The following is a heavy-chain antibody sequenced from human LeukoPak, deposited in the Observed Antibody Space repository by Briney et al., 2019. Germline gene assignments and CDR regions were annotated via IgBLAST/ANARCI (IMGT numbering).Heavy chain of an antibody. D-gene: IGHD4-11*01. CDR1: GYTFSTHS. V-gene: IGHV3-21*01. CDR3: ARAGVVDFTNYGSATFDY. Sequence: GGSLRLSCAASGYTFSTHSMNWVRQARGKGLEWVSSITSSSAYIYYADSVRGRFTISRDNAENSLFLQMNSLRVEDTAVYYCARAGVVDFTNYGSATFDYWGQGTLVTVSS. J-gene: IGHJ4*02. CDR2: ITSSSAYI.